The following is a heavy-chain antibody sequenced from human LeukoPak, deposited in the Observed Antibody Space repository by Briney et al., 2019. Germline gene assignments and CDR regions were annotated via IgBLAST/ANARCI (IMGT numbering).Heavy chain of an antibody. Sequence: SVKVSCKASGGTFSSYAISWVRQAPGQGLEWMGGIIPIFGTANYAQKFQGRVTITADESTSTAYTELRSLRSDDTAVYYCARDPLAEDWFDPWGQGTLVTVSS. CDR1: GGTFSSYA. J-gene: IGHJ5*02. V-gene: IGHV1-69*13. CDR2: IIPIFGTA. CDR3: ARDPLAEDWFDP.